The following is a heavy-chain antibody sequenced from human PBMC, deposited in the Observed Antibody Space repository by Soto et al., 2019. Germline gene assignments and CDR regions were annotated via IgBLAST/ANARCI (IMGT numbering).Heavy chain of an antibody. CDR1: GYTFTSYG. CDR3: VRRHVSATGIDWFDP. Sequence: VASVKVSCKASGYTFTSYGIHWVRQAPGQRLEWMGWINAANGDTKYSPKFQGRVTITRDTSASTAYMELSSLRPEDTAVYYCVRRHVSATGIDWFDPWGQGTLVTVSS. D-gene: IGHD6-13*01. CDR2: INAANGDT. V-gene: IGHV1-3*01. J-gene: IGHJ5*02.